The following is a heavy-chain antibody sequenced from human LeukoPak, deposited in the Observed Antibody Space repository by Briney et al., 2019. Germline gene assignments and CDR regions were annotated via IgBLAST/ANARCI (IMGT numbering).Heavy chain of an antibody. CDR1: GYNFTIYR. D-gene: IGHD3-22*01. J-gene: IGHJ3*02. CDR3: ARRLYYYDVSDPRAFDI. Sequence: LGESLKISCEGSGYNFTIYRIAWVRQMPGKGLECMGIISPGDSAPTYSPSFRGQVTISVDKSINTAYLQWSSLKASDTAMYFCARRLYYYDVSDPRAFDIWGQGSMVTVSS. V-gene: IGHV5-51*01. CDR2: ISPGDSAP.